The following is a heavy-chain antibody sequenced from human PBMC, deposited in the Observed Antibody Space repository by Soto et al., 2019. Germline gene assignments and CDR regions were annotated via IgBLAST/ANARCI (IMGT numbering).Heavy chain of an antibody. CDR2: IYYSGST. V-gene: IGHV4-59*01. J-gene: IGHJ4*02. CDR3: ARDSSGRYVFDY. D-gene: IGHD6-19*01. Sequence: PSETLSLTFTVSGGSISSYYWSWIRQPPGKGLEWIGYIYYSGSTNYNPSLKSRVTISVDTSKNQFSLKLSSVTAADTAVYYCARDSSGRYVFDYWGQGTLVTVSS. CDR1: GGSISSYY.